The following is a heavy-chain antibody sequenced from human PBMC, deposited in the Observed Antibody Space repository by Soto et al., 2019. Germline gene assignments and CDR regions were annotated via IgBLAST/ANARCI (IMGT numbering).Heavy chain of an antibody. Sequence: GGSLRLSCAASGFTFSSYSMNWVRQAPGKGLEWVSSISSSSSYIYYADSVKGRFTISRDNAKNSLYLQMNSLRAEDTAVYYCARVVYYDNSAFGLWGQGTMVTVSS. CDR1: GFTFSSYS. CDR3: ARVVYYDNSAFGL. D-gene: IGHD3-22*01. CDR2: ISSSSSYI. V-gene: IGHV3-21*01. J-gene: IGHJ3*01.